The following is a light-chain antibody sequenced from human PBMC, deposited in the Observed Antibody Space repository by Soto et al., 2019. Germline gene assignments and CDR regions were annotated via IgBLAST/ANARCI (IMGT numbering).Light chain of an antibody. Sequence: DIQMTQSPSTLSASVGDRVTITCRASQSISSRLTWYQQKPGKAPKLLVYAASSLESGVPSRFSGSGSGTDFTLTISSLQPADFATYYCQHYNSYPLTFGGGTRVEIK. J-gene: IGKJ4*01. CDR3: QHYNSYPLT. CDR2: AAS. CDR1: QSISSR. V-gene: IGKV1-5*01.